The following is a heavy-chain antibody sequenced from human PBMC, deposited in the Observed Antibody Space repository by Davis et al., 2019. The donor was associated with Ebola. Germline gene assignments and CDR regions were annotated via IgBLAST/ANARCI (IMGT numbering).Heavy chain of an antibody. Sequence: ASVKVSCKASGYSFTHYSFSWVRQAPGQGLEWMGWVSGNNGKTDYAQKFQGRVTMTTDTSTSTAYMELRSLTSDDTAVNYCARDIGVAVPGVMKDAFDIWGQGTMVTVSS. CDR2: VSGNNGKT. J-gene: IGHJ3*02. D-gene: IGHD2-2*01. CDR3: ARDIGVAVPGVMKDAFDI. CDR1: GYSFTHYS. V-gene: IGHV1-18*01.